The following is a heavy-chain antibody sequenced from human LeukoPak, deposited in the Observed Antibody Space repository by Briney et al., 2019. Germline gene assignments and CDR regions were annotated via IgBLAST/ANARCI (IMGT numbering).Heavy chain of an antibody. CDR3: ARPLLWFGGRFEP. CDR1: GGSFSGYY. D-gene: IGHD3-10*01. J-gene: IGHJ5*02. V-gene: IGHV4-34*01. CDR2: INHSGGT. Sequence: SETLSLTCAVYGGSFSGYYWSWIRQPPGKGLEWIGEINHSGGTNYNPSLKSRVTISVDTSKNQFSLKLSSVTAADTAVYYCARPLLWFGGRFEPWGQGTLVTVSS.